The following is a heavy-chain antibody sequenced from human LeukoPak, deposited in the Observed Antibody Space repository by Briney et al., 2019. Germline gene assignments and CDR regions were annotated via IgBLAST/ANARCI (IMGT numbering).Heavy chain of an antibody. Sequence: ASVKVSCKASGDTFTDHYVQWVRQAPGQGLEWMGWITPSGRGANSAQKFQGRLTLSRDTSISTAYMELTRLTSDDTAIYYCARQDEAGYYFDYWGQGTLVTVSS. V-gene: IGHV1-2*02. CDR1: GDTFTDHY. CDR3: ARQDEAGYYFDY. CDR2: ITPSGRGA. J-gene: IGHJ4*02.